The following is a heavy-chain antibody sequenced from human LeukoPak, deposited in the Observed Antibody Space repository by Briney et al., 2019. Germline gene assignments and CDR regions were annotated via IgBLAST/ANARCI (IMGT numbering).Heavy chain of an antibody. D-gene: IGHD6-13*01. V-gene: IGHV4-59*01. CDR2: IYYSGST. CDR1: GGSISSYY. CDR3: ARHPYSSSWYAP. Sequence: SETLSLTCTVSGGSISSYYWSWIRQPPGKGLEWIGYIYYSGSTNYNHSLKSRVTISVDTSKHQFSLKLSSVTAADTAVYYCARHPYSSSWYAPWGQGTLVTVSS. J-gene: IGHJ5*02.